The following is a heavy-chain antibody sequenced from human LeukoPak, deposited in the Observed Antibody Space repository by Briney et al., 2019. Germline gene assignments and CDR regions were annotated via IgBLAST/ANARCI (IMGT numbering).Heavy chain of an antibody. CDR1: GYSFTNYW. J-gene: IGHJ4*02. CDR2: IYPGDSNT. D-gene: IGHD2-15*01. Sequence: GESLKISCKGSGYSFTNYWIGWVRQMPGKGLEWMGAIYPGDSNTKYNPSFQGRVTISADTSISTAYLPWSRLEASDTAMYYCARGKGYCSADSCYFYDFWGQGTLVTVSS. V-gene: IGHV5-51*01. CDR3: ARGKGYCSADSCYFYDF.